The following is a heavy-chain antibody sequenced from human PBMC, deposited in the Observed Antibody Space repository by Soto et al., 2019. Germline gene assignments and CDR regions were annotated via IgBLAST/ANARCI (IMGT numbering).Heavy chain of an antibody. D-gene: IGHD6-19*01. CDR2: IIPIFGTA. V-gene: IGHV1-69*12. CDR3: ASSADTSGWYYFKY. CDR1: GGTFSSYA. J-gene: IGHJ4*02. Sequence: QVQLVQSGAEVKKPGSAVKVSCKASGGTFSSYAISWVRQAPGQGLAWMGGIIPIFGTANYAQKFQGRVTITADESTSTGYMELSSLRFEDTAVYYCASSADTSGWYYFKYWGQGTQVTVSS.